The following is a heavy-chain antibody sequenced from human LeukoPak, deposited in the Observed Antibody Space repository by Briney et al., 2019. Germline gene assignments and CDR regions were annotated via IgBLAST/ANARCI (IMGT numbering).Heavy chain of an antibody. D-gene: IGHD1-14*01. J-gene: IGHJ4*02. Sequence: SQTLSLTCTVSGGSISSGGYYWSWIRQHPGRGLEWIGYIYYSGSTYYNPSRKSRVTISVDTSKNQFSLKLSSVTAADTAVYYCAGSAARSGTFDYWGQGTLVTVSS. CDR2: IYYSGST. CDR1: GGSISSGGYY. V-gene: IGHV4-31*03. CDR3: AGSAARSGTFDY.